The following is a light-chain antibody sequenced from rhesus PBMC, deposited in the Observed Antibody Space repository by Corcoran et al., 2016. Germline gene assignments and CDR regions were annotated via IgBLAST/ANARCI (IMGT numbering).Light chain of an antibody. CDR3: QHYYSTPPT. V-gene: IGKV1-25*01. J-gene: IGKJ1*01. CDR2: EAS. Sequence: DIQMTQSPSSLSASVGDRVTITCRASQGITNDLAWYQQKPGETPKLLIYEASSLQSGIPSRFSGSGSVTDFTLTISSLQSEDFATYYCQHYYSTPPTFGQGTKVEIK. CDR1: QGITND.